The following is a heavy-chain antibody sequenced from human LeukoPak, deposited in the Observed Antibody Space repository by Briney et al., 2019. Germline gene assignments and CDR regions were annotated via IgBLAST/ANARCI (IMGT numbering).Heavy chain of an antibody. J-gene: IGHJ4*02. D-gene: IGHD3-22*01. V-gene: IGHV1-2*02. Sequence: ASVKVSCKASGHTFTGYYMHWVRQAPGQGLEWMGWINPNSGGTNYAQKFQGRVTMTRDTSISTAYMELSRLRSDDTAVYYCARDQDYDSSGSPVYWGQGTLVTVSS. CDR1: GHTFTGYY. CDR2: INPNSGGT. CDR3: ARDQDYDSSGSPVY.